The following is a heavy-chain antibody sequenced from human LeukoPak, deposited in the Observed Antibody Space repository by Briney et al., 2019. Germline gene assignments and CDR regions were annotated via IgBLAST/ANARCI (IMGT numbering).Heavy chain of an antibody. CDR3: AKSPRYCSGGSCYDLDY. J-gene: IGHJ4*02. CDR2: ISYDGSNK. V-gene: IGHV3-30*18. CDR1: GFTFSSYG. D-gene: IGHD2-15*01. Sequence: GGSLRLSCAASGFTFSSYGMHWVRQAPGKGLEWVAVISYDGSNKYYADSVKGRFTISRGNSKNTLYLQMNSLRAEDTAVYYCAKSPRYCSGGSCYDLDYWGQGTVGTVSS.